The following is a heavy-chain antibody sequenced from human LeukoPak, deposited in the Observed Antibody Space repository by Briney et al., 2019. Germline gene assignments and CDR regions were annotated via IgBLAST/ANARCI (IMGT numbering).Heavy chain of an antibody. CDR1: GYTFTSYG. CDR2: ISAYNGNT. CDR3: AVWGAGFDY. D-gene: IGHD1-26*01. Sequence: GASVKVSCKASGYTFTSYGISWVRQAPGQGLEWMGWISAYNGNTNYAQKFQGRVTMTRDTSISTAYMELSRLRSDDTAVYYCAVWGAGFDYWGQGTLVTVSS. V-gene: IGHV1-18*01. J-gene: IGHJ4*02.